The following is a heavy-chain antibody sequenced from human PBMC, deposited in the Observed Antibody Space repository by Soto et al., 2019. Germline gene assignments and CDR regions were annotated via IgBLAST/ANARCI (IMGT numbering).Heavy chain of an antibody. CDR1: GYTFTNYG. CDR3: ARGGRFAVADTDY. Sequence: QVQLVQSGVEVKKPGASVKVSCKASGYTFTNYGITWVRQAPGQGLEWLGWISGYNGNTNYAQKFQGRVTMTTDTSTSTAYMDLRSLRYDDTAVYYCARGGRFAVADTDYWGKGTLLTVSS. CDR2: ISGYNGNT. D-gene: IGHD3-3*01. J-gene: IGHJ4*02. V-gene: IGHV1-18*01.